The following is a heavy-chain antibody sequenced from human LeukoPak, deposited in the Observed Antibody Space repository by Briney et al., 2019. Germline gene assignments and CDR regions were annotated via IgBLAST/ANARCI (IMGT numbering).Heavy chain of an antibody. J-gene: IGHJ4*02. CDR1: GYTFTSYD. Sequence: ASVKVSCNASGYTFTSYDINWVRQATGQGLEWMGWMNPNSGNTGYAQKFQGRVTMTRNTSISTAYMELSSLRSDDTAVYYCARGPPNWGYDYWGPGTLVTVSS. CDR3: ARGPPNWGYDY. V-gene: IGHV1-8*01. CDR2: MNPNSGNT. D-gene: IGHD7-27*01.